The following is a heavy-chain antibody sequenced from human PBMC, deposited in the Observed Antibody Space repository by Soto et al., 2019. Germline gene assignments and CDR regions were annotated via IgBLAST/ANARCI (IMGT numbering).Heavy chain of an antibody. D-gene: IGHD6-19*01. CDR2: ISYDGTNK. CDR1: GFTFSTYC. J-gene: IGHJ4*02. V-gene: IGHV3-30*18. Sequence: HPGGSLRLSCAASGFTFSTYCMHWVRQAPGKGLEWVALISYDGTNKYYGDSVKGRFTISRDNSKNTVYLQMNSLRAEDTAVYYCAKQFGTGWYYFDHWGQGTLVTVSS. CDR3: AKQFGTGWYYFDH.